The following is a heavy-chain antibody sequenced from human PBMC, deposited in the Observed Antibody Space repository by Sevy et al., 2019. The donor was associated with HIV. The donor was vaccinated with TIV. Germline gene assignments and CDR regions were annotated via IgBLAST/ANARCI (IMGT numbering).Heavy chain of an antibody. V-gene: IGHV3-53*01. Sequence: GGSLRLSCAVSGVTVSINYMSWVRQAPGKGLEWVSVIYSGGSTYYADSVKGRFTISRDNSKNTLYLQMNSQTAEDTAVYYCAGGGEDSAAGRTGLFAYWGQGTLVTVSS. CDR1: GVTVSINY. CDR2: IYSGGST. D-gene: IGHD6-13*01. J-gene: IGHJ4*02. CDR3: AGGGEDSAAGRTGLFAY.